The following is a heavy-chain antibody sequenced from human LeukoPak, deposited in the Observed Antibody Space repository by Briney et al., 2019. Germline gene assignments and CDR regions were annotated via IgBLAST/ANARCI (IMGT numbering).Heavy chain of an antibody. CDR1: GGSISSYC. CDR2: IYTSGST. CDR3: ARHTSYFGVAPYYFDY. Sequence: SETLSLTCTVSGGSISSYCWSWIRQPPGKGLEWIGYIYTSGSTNYNPSLKSRVTISVDTSKNQFSLKLSSVTAADTAVYYCARHTSYFGVAPYYFDYWGQGTLVTVSS. J-gene: IGHJ4*02. D-gene: IGHD3-3*01. V-gene: IGHV4-4*09.